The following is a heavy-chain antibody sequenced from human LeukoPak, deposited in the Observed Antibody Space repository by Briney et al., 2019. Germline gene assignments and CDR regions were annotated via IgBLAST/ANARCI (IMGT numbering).Heavy chain of an antibody. Sequence: GGSLRLSCAASGFTFSSYSMNWVRQAPGKGLEWVSSISSSSSYIYYADSVKGRFTISRDNAKNSLYLQMNSLRAEDTAVYYCARDGPSELRYFDWSGVTHDAFDIWGQGTMVTVSS. CDR3: ARDGPSELRYFDWSGVTHDAFDI. CDR1: GFTFSSYS. J-gene: IGHJ3*02. V-gene: IGHV3-21*01. CDR2: ISSSSSYI. D-gene: IGHD3-9*01.